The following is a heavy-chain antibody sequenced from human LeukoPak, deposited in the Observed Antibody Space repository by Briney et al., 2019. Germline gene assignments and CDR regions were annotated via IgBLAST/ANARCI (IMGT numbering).Heavy chain of an antibody. J-gene: IGHJ4*02. D-gene: IGHD3-22*01. V-gene: IGHV4-34*01. Sequence: SETLSLTCAVYGGSFSGHYWSWIRQPPGKGLEWIGEINHSGSTNYNPSLKSRVTISVDTSKNQFSLKLSSVTAADTAVYYCARGPVYYDSSGYYYWGQGTLVTVSS. CDR3: ARGPVYYDSSGYYY. CDR1: GGSFSGHY. CDR2: INHSGST.